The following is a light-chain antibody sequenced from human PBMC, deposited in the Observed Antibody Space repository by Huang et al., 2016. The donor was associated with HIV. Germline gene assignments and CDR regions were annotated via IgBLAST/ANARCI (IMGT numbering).Light chain of an antibody. CDR3: QQANTFPYT. CDR2: AAS. V-gene: IGKV1-12*01. J-gene: IGKJ2*01. Sequence: DIQMTQSPSSVSASVGDRVTITCRASQGISSWLAWSQQKPGKAPKLLIYAASSLQSGVPSRFSGSGSGTDFTLTISSLQPEDFATYYCQQANTFPYTFGQGTKLKIK. CDR1: QGISSW.